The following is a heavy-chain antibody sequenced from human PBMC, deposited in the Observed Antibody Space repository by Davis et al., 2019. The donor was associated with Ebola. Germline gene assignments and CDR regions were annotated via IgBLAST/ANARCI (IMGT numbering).Heavy chain of an antibody. V-gene: IGHV3-23*01. CDR3: AKGAYGSGTSLSCFDP. D-gene: IGHD3-10*01. Sequence: PGGSLRLSCAASGFTFTTYAMNWFRQAPGKGLEWVSAITGSGDYTYYADSVKGRFTITRDNSKNTLSLQMTSLRAEDTAVYYCAKGAYGSGTSLSCFDPWGQGTLVTVSS. CDR1: GFTFTTYA. J-gene: IGHJ5*02. CDR2: ITGSGDYT.